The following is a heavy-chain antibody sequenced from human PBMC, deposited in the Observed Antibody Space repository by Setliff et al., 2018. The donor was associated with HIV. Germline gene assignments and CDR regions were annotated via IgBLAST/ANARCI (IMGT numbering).Heavy chain of an antibody. Sequence: PSETLSLTCAVFGGSLSGYYWNWIRQSPGKGLEWIGKISHSGGTNYNPSLRSRLTMSMDTPKNQVSLKLNSVTAADMGMYYCARGFYSHRVKDAFDLWGPGTMVTV. CDR1: GGSLSGYY. D-gene: IGHD3-10*01. CDR3: ARGFYSHRVKDAFDL. J-gene: IGHJ3*01. V-gene: IGHV4-34*01. CDR2: ISHSGGT.